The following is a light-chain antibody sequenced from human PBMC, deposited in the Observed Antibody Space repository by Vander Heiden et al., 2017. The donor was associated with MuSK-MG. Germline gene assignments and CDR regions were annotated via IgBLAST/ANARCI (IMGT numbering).Light chain of an antibody. J-gene: IGKJ5*01. CDR2: WAS. V-gene: IGKV4-1*01. Sequence: IVITQSPASLAVSLGERATINCKSSQSVLYSSNNKNYLAWYQQKPGQPPKLLIYWASTRESGVPDRFSGSGSGTDFTLTISSLQAEDVAVYYCQQYYSNPITFGQGTRLEIK. CDR3: QQYYSNPIT. CDR1: QSVLYSSNNKNY.